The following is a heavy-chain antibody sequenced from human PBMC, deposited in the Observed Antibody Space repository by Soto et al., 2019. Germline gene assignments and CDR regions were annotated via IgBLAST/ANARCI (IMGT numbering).Heavy chain of an antibody. CDR2: INYSGTT. D-gene: IGHD6-13*01. V-gene: IGHV4-59*08. J-gene: IGHJ4*02. Sequence: PSETLSLTCTVSGGSISSDYWSWLRQPPGKGLEWIGYINYSGTTNCIPSLKSRVTISIDTSNNQFSLKLTSVTAADTAVYYCARYPRVAASGNCFFDYWGQGVLVTVSS. CDR1: GGSISSDY. CDR3: ARYPRVAASGNCFFDY.